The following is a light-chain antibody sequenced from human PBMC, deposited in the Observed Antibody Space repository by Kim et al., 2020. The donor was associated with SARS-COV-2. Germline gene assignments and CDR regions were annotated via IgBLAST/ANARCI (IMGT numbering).Light chain of an antibody. CDR2: DVS. Sequence: QSALTQPASVPGSPGQSITISCTGTSSDVGGYNYVSWYQQHPGKAPKLMIYDVSNRPSGVSNRFSDSKSGNTASLTISGLQAEDEADYYCSSYTSSSSWMFGGGTQLTVL. CDR3: SSYTSSSSWM. J-gene: IGLJ3*02. CDR1: SSDVGGYNY. V-gene: IGLV2-14*03.